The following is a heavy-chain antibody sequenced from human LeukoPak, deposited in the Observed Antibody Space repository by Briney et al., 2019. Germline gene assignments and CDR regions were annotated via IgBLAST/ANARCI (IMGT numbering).Heavy chain of an antibody. J-gene: IGHJ6*02. CDR2: INHSGNT. CDR1: GGSFSAYY. Sequence: SETLSLTCAVYGGSFSAYYWSWIRQPPGKGLEWIGEINHSGNTRYNPSLKSRVTISIDTSKVQFSLNLSSVTAADTAMYYCARQEILRFLEWLPQYYYYGMDVWGQGTTVTVSS. D-gene: IGHD3-3*01. V-gene: IGHV4-34*01. CDR3: ARQEILRFLEWLPQYYYYGMDV.